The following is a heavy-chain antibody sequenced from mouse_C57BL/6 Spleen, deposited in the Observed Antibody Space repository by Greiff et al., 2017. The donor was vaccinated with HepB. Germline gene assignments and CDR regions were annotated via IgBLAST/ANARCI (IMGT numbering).Heavy chain of an antibody. V-gene: IGHV1-81*01. D-gene: IGHD1-1*01. CDR2: IYPRSGNT. Sequence: VQLKESGAELARPGASVKLSCKASGYTFTSYGISWVKQRTGQGLEWIGEIYPRSGNTYYNEKFKGKATLTADKSSSTAYMELRSLTSEDSAVYFCARFITTVVPYAMDYWGQGTSVTVSS. CDR3: ARFITTVVPYAMDY. J-gene: IGHJ4*01. CDR1: GYTFTSYG.